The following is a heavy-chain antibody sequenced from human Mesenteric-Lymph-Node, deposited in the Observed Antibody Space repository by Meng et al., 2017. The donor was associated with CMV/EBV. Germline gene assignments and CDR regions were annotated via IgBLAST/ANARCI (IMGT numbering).Heavy chain of an antibody. D-gene: IGHD6-13*01. J-gene: IGHJ4*02. CDR2: IYWDDDK. Sequence: QITLKESGPTLVKPTQTLTLTCTFSGFSLRTSGVGVGWIRQPPGKALEWLALIYWDDDKRYSPPLKSRLTITKDTSKNQVVLTMTNMDPVDTATYYCAHSSGIAAAGPFYFDYWGQGTLVTVSS. CDR3: AHSSGIAAAGPFYFDY. CDR1: GFSLRTSGVG. V-gene: IGHV2-5*02.